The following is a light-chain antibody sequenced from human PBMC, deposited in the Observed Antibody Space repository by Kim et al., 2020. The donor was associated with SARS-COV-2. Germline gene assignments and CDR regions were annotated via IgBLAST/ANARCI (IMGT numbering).Light chain of an antibody. V-gene: IGKV1-5*03. Sequence: DIQITQSPSTLSASVGDRVTITCRASQSIGSWLAWYQQKPGKAPKLLIYKASSLESGVPSRFSGSGSGTEFTLTISSLQPDDFATYYCQQYNIYPWTFGQGTKVDIK. CDR3: QQYNIYPWT. CDR1: QSIGSW. CDR2: KAS. J-gene: IGKJ1*01.